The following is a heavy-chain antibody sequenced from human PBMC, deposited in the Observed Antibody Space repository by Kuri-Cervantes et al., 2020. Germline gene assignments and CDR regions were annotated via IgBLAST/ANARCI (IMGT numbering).Heavy chain of an antibody. CDR2: ISSSSSTI. V-gene: IGHV3-48*02. CDR3: ARDRPITMTVDDYYYYGMDV. CDR1: GFTFDDYA. D-gene: IGHD3-22*01. J-gene: IGHJ6*02. Sequence: GESLKISCAASGFTFDDYAMHWVRQAPGKGLEWVSYISSSSSTIYYADSVKGRFTISRDNAKDSLYLQMNSLRDEDTAVYYCARDRPITMTVDDYYYYGMDVWGQGTTVTVSS.